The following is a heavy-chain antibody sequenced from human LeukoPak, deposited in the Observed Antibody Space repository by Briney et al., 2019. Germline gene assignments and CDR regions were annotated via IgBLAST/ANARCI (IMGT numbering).Heavy chain of an antibody. CDR1: GGSISSSSYY. CDR2: IYYSGST. J-gene: IGHJ4*02. CDR3: ARLLVRGVNDY. Sequence: SETLSLTCTVSGGSISSSSYYWGWNRQPPGKGLEWIGSIYYSGSTYYNPSLKSRVTISVDTSKNQFSLKLSSVTAAVTAVYYCARLLVRGVNDYWGQGTLVTVSS. V-gene: IGHV4-39*01. D-gene: IGHD3-10*01.